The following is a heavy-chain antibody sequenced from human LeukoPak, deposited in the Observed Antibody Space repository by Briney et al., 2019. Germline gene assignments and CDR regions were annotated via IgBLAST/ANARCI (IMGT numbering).Heavy chain of an antibody. CDR3: ARGRGYGGTYYFDY. CDR1: GGSISSSSYY. Sequence: PSETLSLTCTVSGGSISSSSYYWGWIRQPPGKGLEWIGSIYYSGSTSYNPSLKSRVTISVDTSKNQFSLKLTSVTAADTAVYYCARGRGYGGTYYFDYWGQGTLVTVSS. V-gene: IGHV4-39*07. J-gene: IGHJ4*02. D-gene: IGHD4-23*01. CDR2: IYYSGST.